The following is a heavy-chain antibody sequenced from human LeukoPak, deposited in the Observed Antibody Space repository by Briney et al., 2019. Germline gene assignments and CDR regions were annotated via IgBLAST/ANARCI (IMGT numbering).Heavy chain of an antibody. CDR1: GGSISSYY. J-gene: IGHJ3*02. CDR3: ARYATMIVVVTDAFDI. Sequence: SETLSLTCTVSGGSISSYYWGWIRQPPGKGLEWIGSIYHSGSTYYNPSLKSRVTISVDTSKNQFSLKLSSVTAADTAVYYCARYATMIVVVTDAFDIWGQGTMVTVSS. D-gene: IGHD3-22*01. V-gene: IGHV4-38-2*02. CDR2: IYHSGST.